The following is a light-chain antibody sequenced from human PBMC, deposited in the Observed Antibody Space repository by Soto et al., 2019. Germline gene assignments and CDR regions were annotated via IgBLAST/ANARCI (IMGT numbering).Light chain of an antibody. CDR3: TSYTTGGSSV. V-gene: IGLV2-14*01. CDR2: DVS. CDR1: SSDVGGYNS. J-gene: IGLJ1*01. Sequence: QSVLTQPASVSGSPGLSIAISCTGTSSDVGGYNSVSWYQQHPGKAPKLMIYDVSNRPSGVSNRFSGSKSGNTASLTISGLQAEDEGDYYCTSYTTGGSSVFGTGTKLTVL.